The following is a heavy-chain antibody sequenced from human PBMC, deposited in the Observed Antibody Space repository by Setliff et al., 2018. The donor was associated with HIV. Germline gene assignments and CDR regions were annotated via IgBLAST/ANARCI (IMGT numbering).Heavy chain of an antibody. Sequence: SETLSLTCTVSGGSISSGSYHWSWIRQPAGKGLEWIGRFYTSGSTNYNPSLKSRVTISVEKSKNQFSLSLSSVTAADTAVYYCASSYDPNYYVSGSYHRHQGMYFDYWGQGMLVTV. CDR2: FYTSGST. CDR3: ASSYDPNYYVSGSYHRHQGMYFDY. CDR1: GGSISSGSYH. J-gene: IGHJ4*02. V-gene: IGHV4-61*02. D-gene: IGHD3-10*01.